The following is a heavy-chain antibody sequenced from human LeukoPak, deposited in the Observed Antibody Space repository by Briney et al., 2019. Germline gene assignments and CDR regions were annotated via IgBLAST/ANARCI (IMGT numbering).Heavy chain of an antibody. CDR1: GGTFSSYA. Sequence: SVKVSCKASGGTFSSYAISWVRQAPGQGLEWMGRIIPILGIANYAQKFQGRVTITADKSTSTAYMELSSLRSEDTAVYYCARGGIAAVATPVHNDYWGQGTLVTVSS. D-gene: IGHD6-13*01. V-gene: IGHV1-69*04. J-gene: IGHJ4*02. CDR3: ARGGIAAVATPVHNDY. CDR2: IIPILGIA.